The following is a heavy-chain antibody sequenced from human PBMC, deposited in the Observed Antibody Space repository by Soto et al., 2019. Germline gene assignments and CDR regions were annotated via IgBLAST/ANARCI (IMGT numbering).Heavy chain of an antibody. J-gene: IGHJ6*02. Sequence: GVARHICCKGSGYSITTYCISCVRHIPGKGLERAGCFYLNDSYNNYSPSFQADVTSSDNKSISTAYQQWSGLQASDTAMYDCARHAIGQLLYYYYVGMDVWGQGTTVTVSS. CDR2: FYLNDSYN. V-gene: IGHV5-10-1*01. D-gene: IGHD2-2*01. CDR3: ARHAIGQLLYYYYVGMDV. CDR1: GYSITTYC.